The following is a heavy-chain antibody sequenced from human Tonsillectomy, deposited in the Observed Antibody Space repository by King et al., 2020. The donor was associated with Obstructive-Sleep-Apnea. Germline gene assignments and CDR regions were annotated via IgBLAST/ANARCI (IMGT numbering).Heavy chain of an antibody. D-gene: IGHD1-26*01. J-gene: IGHJ4*02. CDR1: GFTFGSFA. CDR3: ARVSKWELLGPPDY. V-gene: IGHV3-30*04. CDR2: ISYDGSNK. Sequence: QLVQSGGGVVQPGRSLRLSCAASGFTFGSFAMHWVRQAPGKGLEWVAVISYDGSNKYYADSVKGRFTISRDNSKNTLYLQMNSLRAEDTAVYYCARVSKWELLGPPDYWGQGTLVTVSS.